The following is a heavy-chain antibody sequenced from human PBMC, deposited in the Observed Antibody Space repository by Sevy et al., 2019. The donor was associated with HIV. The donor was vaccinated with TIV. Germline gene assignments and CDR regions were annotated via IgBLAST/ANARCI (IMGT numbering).Heavy chain of an antibody. D-gene: IGHD1-26*01. V-gene: IGHV3-7*03. Sequence: GGSLRLSCAASGFTFNRYWMSWVRQAPGKGLQWVANIKLDGSEKYYLDSVRGRFTIFRDNAKNSLYLQMNSLRAEDTAVYYCARDCNSATCLWGLDVWGLGTTVTVSS. J-gene: IGHJ6*02. CDR2: IKLDGSEK. CDR3: ARDCNSATCLWGLDV. CDR1: GFTFNRYW.